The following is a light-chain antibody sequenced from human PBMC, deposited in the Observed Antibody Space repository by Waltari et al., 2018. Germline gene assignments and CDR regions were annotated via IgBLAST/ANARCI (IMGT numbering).Light chain of an antibody. Sequence: DIQMTQSPSSLSASVGDRVPITCQASQDISNYLNWYQQKPGKAPKLLIYDASNLETGVPSRFSGSGSGTDFTFTISSLQPEDIATYYCQQYDNLITFGQGTRLEIK. V-gene: IGKV1-33*01. CDR2: DAS. CDR3: QQYDNLIT. CDR1: QDISNY. J-gene: IGKJ5*01.